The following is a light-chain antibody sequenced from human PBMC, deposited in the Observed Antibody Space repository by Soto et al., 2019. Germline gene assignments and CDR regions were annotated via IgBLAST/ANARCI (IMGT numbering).Light chain of an antibody. CDR1: QTIRGL. J-gene: IGKJ5*01. Sequence: EIVLTQSPATLSLSPGERATLSCRTSQTIRGLLNWYQQRPGQAPRLLIYDTSNRATDIPARFSGSGSGTDFILTINSLDPEDFRVYFCQQRHNWPITFGQGTRLDIK. CDR2: DTS. V-gene: IGKV3-11*01. CDR3: QQRHNWPIT.